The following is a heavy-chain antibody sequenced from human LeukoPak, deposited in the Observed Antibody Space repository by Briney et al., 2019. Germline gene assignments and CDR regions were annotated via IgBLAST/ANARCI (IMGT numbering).Heavy chain of an antibody. J-gene: IGHJ6*03. CDR1: GYTFTSYG. CDR3: ARASPHCSGGSCRNYYYYYYMDV. Sequence: ASVKVSCKASGYTFTSYGISWVRQAPGQGLEWMGGIIPIFGTANYAQKFQGRVTITTDESTSTAYMELSSLRSEDTAVYYCARASPHCSGGSCRNYYYYYYMDVWGKGTTVTVSS. D-gene: IGHD2-15*01. CDR2: IIPIFGTA. V-gene: IGHV1-69*05.